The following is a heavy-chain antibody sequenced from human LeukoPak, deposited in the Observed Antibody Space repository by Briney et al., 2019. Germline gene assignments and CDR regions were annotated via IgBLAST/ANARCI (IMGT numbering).Heavy chain of an antibody. V-gene: IGHV1-69*08. D-gene: IGHD3-10*01. J-gene: IGHJ6*02. CDR1: GGTFSSYT. Sequence: GSSVKVSCKASGGTFSSYTFNWVRQAPGQGPEWMGRIIPILNTTNYAQKLQDRLTIIADRATSTTYMEQRGMRSEDTAVYYCARGTSIRGDDYHGMDVWGQGTTITVSS. CDR2: IIPILNTT. CDR3: ARGTSIRGDDYHGMDV.